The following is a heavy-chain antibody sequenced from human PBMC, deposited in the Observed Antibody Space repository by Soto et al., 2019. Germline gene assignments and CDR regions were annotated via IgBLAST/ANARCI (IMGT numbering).Heavy chain of an antibody. CDR2: IYGGGST. V-gene: IGHV3-53*02. J-gene: IGHJ3*02. Sequence: EGQLVETGGGLIQSGGSLRLSCAASGFTVRSTYMSWVRQAPGKGLEWVSVIYGGGSTYYADSVTSRFIISRDNPRNTIYLQLDNLRAEDTAMYYCTRGGSYKYGMDSEDAFDIWGQGTIVTVSS. CDR3: TRGGSYKYGMDSEDAFDI. CDR1: GFTVRSTY. D-gene: IGHD1-1*01.